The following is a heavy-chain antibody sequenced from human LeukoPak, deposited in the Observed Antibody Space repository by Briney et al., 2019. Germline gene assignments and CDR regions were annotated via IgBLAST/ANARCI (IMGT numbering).Heavy chain of an antibody. J-gene: IGHJ3*02. CDR3: ARVEGIVVVVAATPIHHAFDI. D-gene: IGHD2-15*01. Sequence: PSETLSLTCTVSGGSISSGDYYWSWIRQPPGQGLEWIGYIYYSGSTYYNPSPKSRVTISVDTSKNQFSLKLSSVTAADTAVYYCARVEGIVVVVAATPIHHAFDIWGQGTMVTVSS. CDR2: IYYSGST. CDR1: GGSISSGDYY. V-gene: IGHV4-30-4*01.